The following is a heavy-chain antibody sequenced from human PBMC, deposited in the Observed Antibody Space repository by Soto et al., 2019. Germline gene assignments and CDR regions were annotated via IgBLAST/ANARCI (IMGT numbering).Heavy chain of an antibody. J-gene: IGHJ6*01. Sequence: SETLPLTCTFSGGSISIYYWSWIRQPAGKGLDSIGIIYTSGSTNYNPSLKSRVTMSVDTSKNQFSLKLSSVTAADTALYYCARDGPLPFTIFGVVNPYYYYYYGMDVWGQGTTVTVSS. V-gene: IGHV4-4*07. CDR2: IYTSGST. CDR3: ARDGPLPFTIFGVVNPYYYYYYGMDV. CDR1: GGSISIYY. D-gene: IGHD3-3*01.